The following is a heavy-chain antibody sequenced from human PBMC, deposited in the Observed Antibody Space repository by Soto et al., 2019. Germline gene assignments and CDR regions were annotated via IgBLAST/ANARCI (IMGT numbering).Heavy chain of an antibody. Sequence: QVQLVESGGGVVQPGKSLRLSCAASGFTFSSYGVHWVRQAPGKGLEWVAGISFDGDNKYYADSVKGRVTISRDTSKNTLFLQMTSLRAEDTAVYYCARVLDHVRVRTPSNFDSWGQGTLVTVSS. CDR3: ARVLDHVRVRTPSNFDS. CDR1: GFTFSSYG. CDR2: ISFDGDNK. D-gene: IGHD6-6*01. V-gene: IGHV3-30-3*01. J-gene: IGHJ4*02.